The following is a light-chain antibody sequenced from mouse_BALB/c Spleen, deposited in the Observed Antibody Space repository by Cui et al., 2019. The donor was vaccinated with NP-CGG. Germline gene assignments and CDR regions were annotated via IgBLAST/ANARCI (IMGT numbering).Light chain of an antibody. J-gene: IGLJ1*01. V-gene: IGLV1*01. CDR1: TGAVTTSNY. CDR2: GTN. Sequence: QAVVTQESALTTSPGETVTLTCRSSTGAVTTSNYANWVQEKPDHLFTGLIGGTNNRAPGVPARFSGSLIGDKAALTITGAKTEDKAIYFCALWYSNRVFGGGTKLTVL. CDR3: ALWYSNRV.